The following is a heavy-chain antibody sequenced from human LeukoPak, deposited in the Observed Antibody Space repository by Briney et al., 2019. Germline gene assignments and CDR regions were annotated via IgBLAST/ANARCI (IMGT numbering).Heavy chain of an antibody. CDR3: ARLPRVGLAPINWFDP. CDR1: GFTFNTYG. CDR2: ISGSGGAT. D-gene: IGHD2-21*01. J-gene: IGHJ5*02. Sequence: SGGSLRLSCAASGFTFNTYGMSWVRQAPGKGLEWVSGISGSGGATYYADSVKGRFTISRDNAKNSLYLQMNSLRAEDTAVYYCARLPRVGLAPINWFDPWGQGTLVTVSS. V-gene: IGHV3-23*01.